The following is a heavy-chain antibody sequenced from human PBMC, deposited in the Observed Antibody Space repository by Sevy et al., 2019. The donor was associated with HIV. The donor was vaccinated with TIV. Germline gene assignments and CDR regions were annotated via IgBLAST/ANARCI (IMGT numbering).Heavy chain of an antibody. CDR1: GFTFSDYY. V-gene: IGHV3-11*01. CDR3: ARSRKTVVVVSMYFYGMDV. Sequence: GGSLRLSCAASGFTFSDYYMSWIRQAPGKGLEWVSYISSSGSTIYYADSVKGRFTISRDNAKNSLYLQMNSLSAEDTAVYYCARSRKTVVVVSMYFYGMDVWGQGTTVTVSS. D-gene: IGHD2-15*01. CDR2: ISSSGSTI. J-gene: IGHJ6*02.